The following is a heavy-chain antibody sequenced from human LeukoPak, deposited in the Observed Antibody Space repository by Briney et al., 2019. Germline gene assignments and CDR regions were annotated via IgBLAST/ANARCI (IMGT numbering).Heavy chain of an antibody. J-gene: IGHJ5*02. CDR3: ARDAGVGDNWFDP. D-gene: IGHD3-16*01. Sequence: PSETLSLTCTVSGGSISSSSYYWGWIRQPPGKGLEWIGSIYYSGSTYYNPSLKSRVTISVDTSKNQFSPKLSSVTAADTAVYYCARDAGVGDNWFDPWGQGTLVTVSS. CDR2: IYYSGST. CDR1: GGSISSSSYY. V-gene: IGHV4-39*07.